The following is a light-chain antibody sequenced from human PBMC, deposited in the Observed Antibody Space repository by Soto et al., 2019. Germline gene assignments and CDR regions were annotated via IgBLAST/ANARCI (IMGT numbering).Light chain of an antibody. CDR2: GAS. V-gene: IGKV3-20*01. Sequence: EIVLTQSPGTLSSSPGERATLSCRASQSITSNFLAWYQQKPGQAPRLLIYGASTRAAGVPDRFSASGSGTDFTLTITRLEPEDFAVYYCQQYGRSPLMYTFGQGTKLGVK. CDR3: QQYGRSPLMYT. J-gene: IGKJ2*01. CDR1: QSITSNF.